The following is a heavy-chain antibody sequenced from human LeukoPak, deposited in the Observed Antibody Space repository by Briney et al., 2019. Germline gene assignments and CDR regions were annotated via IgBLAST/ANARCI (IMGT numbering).Heavy chain of an antibody. CDR3: ARDVWTGVAVSDY. V-gene: IGHV3-7*01. CDR1: GFTFSSYW. J-gene: IGHJ4*02. CDR2: IKEDGSIQ. D-gene: IGHD6-19*01. Sequence: PGGSLRLSCVASGFTFSSYWMTWVRQPPGKGLEWLANIKEDGSIQYCLDSVRGRFTITRDNAKTSVYLQLNSLRADDTAVYCCARDVWTGVAVSDYWGQGTLVTVSS.